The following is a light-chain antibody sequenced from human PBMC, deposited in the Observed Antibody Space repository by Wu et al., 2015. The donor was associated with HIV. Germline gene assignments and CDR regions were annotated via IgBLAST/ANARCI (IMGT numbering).Light chain of an antibody. CDR2: GAS. J-gene: IGKJ2*04. Sequence: EIVMTQSPATLSVSPGERATLSCRASRSVSSNLAWYQQKPGQAPRLLIYGASTRATGIPARFSGSGSGTEFTLTISSLQSEDFAVYYCQQYNNWPPTGSFGQGTKLEIK. V-gene: IGKV3-15*01. CDR1: RSVSSN. CDR3: QQYNNWPPTGS.